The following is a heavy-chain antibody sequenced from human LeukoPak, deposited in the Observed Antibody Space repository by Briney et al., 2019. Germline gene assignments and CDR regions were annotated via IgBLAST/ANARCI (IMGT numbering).Heavy chain of an antibody. J-gene: IGHJ6*02. Sequence: GGSLRLSCAASGFTVSSNYMSWVRQAPGKGLEWVSVIYSGGSTYYADSVKGRFTISRDNSENTLYLQMNSLRAEDTAVYYCASSSSTYYYYGMDVWGQGTTVTVSS. CDR3: ASSSSTYYYYGMDV. V-gene: IGHV3-66*01. CDR2: IYSGGST. CDR1: GFTVSSNY. D-gene: IGHD2-15*01.